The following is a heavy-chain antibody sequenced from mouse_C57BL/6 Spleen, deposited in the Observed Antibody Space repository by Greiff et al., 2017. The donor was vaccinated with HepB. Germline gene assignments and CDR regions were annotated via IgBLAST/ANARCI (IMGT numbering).Heavy chain of an antibody. CDR1: GFNIKDYY. CDR3: ARDFTTVVAEAY. CDR2: IDPEDGET. J-gene: IGHJ3*01. Sequence: DVKLVESGAELVKPGASVKLSCTASGFNIKDYYMHWVKQRTEQGLEWIGRIDPEDGETKYAPKFQGKATITADTSSNTAYLQLSSLTSEDTAVYYCARDFTTVVAEAYWGQGTLVTVSA. D-gene: IGHD1-1*01. V-gene: IGHV14-2*01.